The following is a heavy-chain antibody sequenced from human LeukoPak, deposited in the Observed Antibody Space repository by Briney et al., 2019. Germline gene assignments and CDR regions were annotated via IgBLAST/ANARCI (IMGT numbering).Heavy chain of an antibody. V-gene: IGHV4-38-2*02. CDR3: ARDYGHYFDY. J-gene: IGHJ4*02. CDR1: GYSLSSGYY. Sequence: SETLSLTCAVSGYSLSSGYYWGWIRQPPGKGLEWIASISHSGTTYYNPSLKSRVTISVDTSKNQFSLNLSSVTAADTAVYYCARDYGHYFDYWGQGTLVIVSS. D-gene: IGHD3-10*01. CDR2: ISHSGTT.